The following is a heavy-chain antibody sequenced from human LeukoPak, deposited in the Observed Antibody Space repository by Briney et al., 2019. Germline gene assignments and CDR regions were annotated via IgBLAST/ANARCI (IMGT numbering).Heavy chain of an antibody. CDR2: IYTSGST. CDR1: GGSISSYY. Sequence: SETLSLTCTVAGGSISSYYWSWIRQPAGNGLEGIGRIYTSGSTNYNPSRKGRVSMSVDTSKHQFSLKLSSVTAADTAVYYCARDFPSGYSYIYDHYYFFYMDVWGKGSEVSVCS. CDR3: ARDFPSGYSYIYDHYYFFYMDV. D-gene: IGHD3-22*01. J-gene: IGHJ6*03. V-gene: IGHV4-4*07.